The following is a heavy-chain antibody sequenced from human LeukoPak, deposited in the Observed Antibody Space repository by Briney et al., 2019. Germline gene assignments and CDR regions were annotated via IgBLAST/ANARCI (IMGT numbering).Heavy chain of an antibody. V-gene: IGHV1-69*05. CDR2: IIPIFCTA. Sequence: SVKVSCKASGGTFSSYAISWVRQAPGQGLEWMGGIIPIFCTANYAQKFQGRVTITTDESTSTAYMELSSLRSEDTAVYYCARLPRYYYDSSGPQGDAWFDPWGQGTLVTVSS. J-gene: IGHJ5*02. CDR3: ARLPRYYYDSSGPQGDAWFDP. CDR1: GGTFSSYA. D-gene: IGHD3-22*01.